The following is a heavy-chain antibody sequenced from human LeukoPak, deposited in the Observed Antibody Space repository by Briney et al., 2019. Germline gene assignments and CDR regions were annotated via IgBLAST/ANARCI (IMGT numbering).Heavy chain of an antibody. CDR2: IYYSGST. V-gene: IGHV4-59*01. CDR3: ASGGDYEVIDY. J-gene: IGHJ4*02. Sequence: SETLSLTCTVSGGSISSYYWSWIRQPPGKGLEWIGYIYYSGSTNYNPSLKSGVTISVDTSKNQFSLKLSSVTAADTAVYYCASGGDYEVIDYWGQGTLVTVSS. CDR1: GGSISSYY. D-gene: IGHD4-17*01.